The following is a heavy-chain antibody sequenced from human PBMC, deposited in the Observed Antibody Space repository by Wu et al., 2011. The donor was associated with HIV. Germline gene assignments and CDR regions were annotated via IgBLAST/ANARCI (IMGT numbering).Heavy chain of an antibody. CDR1: GDTFNKYA. V-gene: IGHV1-69*04. CDR2: TIPIMDIA. CDR3: AASSMLRMGWFDP. J-gene: IGHJ5*02. Sequence: QVRLVQSGAEVKKPGSSVKVSCKASGDTFNKYAISWVRQAPGQGLEWVGRTIPIMDIANYAQKFQGRIKITADKSTSTAYMELSSLRSEDTAVYYCAASSMLRMGWFDPWGQGTLVTVSS. D-gene: IGHD2-8*01.